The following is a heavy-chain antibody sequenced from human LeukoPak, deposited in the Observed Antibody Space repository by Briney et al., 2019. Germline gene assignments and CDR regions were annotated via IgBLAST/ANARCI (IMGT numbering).Heavy chain of an antibody. CDR2: ISGSGGST. CDR1: GFTFSSYA. D-gene: IGHD1-26*01. CDR3: AKSLYSGSYLVDAFDI. Sequence: GGSLRLSCAASGFTFSSYAMGWVRQAPGKGLEWVSAISGSGGSTYYADSVKGRFTISRDNSKNTLYLQMNSLRAEDTAVYYCAKSLYSGSYLVDAFDIWGQGTMVTVSS. J-gene: IGHJ3*02. V-gene: IGHV3-23*01.